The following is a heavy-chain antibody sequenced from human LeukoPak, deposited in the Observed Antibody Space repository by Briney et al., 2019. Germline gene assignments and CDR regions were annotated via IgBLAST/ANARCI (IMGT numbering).Heavy chain of an antibody. CDR3: ARSRPIIRNFYYYYLDV. CDR1: GGSFSAYY. D-gene: IGHD2/OR15-2a*01. J-gene: IGHJ6*03. V-gene: IGHV4-34*01. Sequence: SETLSLTCAVYGGSFSAYYGTWIRQPPGKGLEWIGEINHSGSTNYNPSLKSRVTISLDTSRNQFSLKLTSVTAADTAMYFCARSRPIIRNFYYYYLDVWDKGTTVTVSS. CDR2: INHSGST.